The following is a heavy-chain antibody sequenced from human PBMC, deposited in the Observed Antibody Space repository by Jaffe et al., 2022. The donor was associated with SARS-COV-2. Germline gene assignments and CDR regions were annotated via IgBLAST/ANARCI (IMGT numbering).Heavy chain of an antibody. CDR2: IWYDGSNK. CDR1: GFTFSSYG. V-gene: IGHV3-33*01. CDR3: ASGDVVVTAIPTDY. Sequence: QVQLVESGGGVVQPGRSLRLSCAASGFTFSSYGMHWVRQAPGKGLEWVAVIWYDGSNKYYADSVKGRFTISRDNSKNTLYLQMNSLRAEDTAVYYCASGDVVVTAIPTDYWGQGTLVTVSS. J-gene: IGHJ4*02. D-gene: IGHD2-21*02.